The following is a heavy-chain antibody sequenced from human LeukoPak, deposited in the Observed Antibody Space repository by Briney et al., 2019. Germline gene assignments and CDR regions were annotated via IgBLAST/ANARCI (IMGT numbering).Heavy chain of an antibody. V-gene: IGHV1-69*04. J-gene: IGHJ6*02. Sequence: ASVKVSCKASGYTFITYYIHWVRQAPGQGLEWMGRIIPILGIANYAQKFQGRVTVTADKSTSTAYMELSSLRSEDTAVYYCARDLPMDYYDSSGYPPDYYYGMDVWGQGTTVTVSS. CDR2: IIPILGIA. CDR1: GYTFITYY. D-gene: IGHD3-22*01. CDR3: ARDLPMDYYDSSGYPPDYYYGMDV.